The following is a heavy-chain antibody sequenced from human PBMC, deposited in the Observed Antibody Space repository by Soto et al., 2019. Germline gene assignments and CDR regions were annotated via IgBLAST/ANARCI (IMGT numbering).Heavy chain of an antibody. Sequence: QITLKESGPTLVKPTQTLTLTCTFSGFSLRTNGVGVGWIRQPPGKTLEWLALIYWDNDERYSPSLRGRLPITKGISANPVVLTMTHIDPVHTANYYCVQSRCGGDCLRSHPSHYSYGVDVWGNGTSVTVSS. CDR2: IYWDNDE. V-gene: IGHV2-5*02. CDR3: VQSRCGGDCLRSHPSHYSYGVDV. D-gene: IGHD2-21*02. CDR1: GFSLRTNGVG. J-gene: IGHJ6*04.